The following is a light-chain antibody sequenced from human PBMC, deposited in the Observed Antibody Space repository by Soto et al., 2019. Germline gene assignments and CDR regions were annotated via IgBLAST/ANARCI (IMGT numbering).Light chain of an antibody. J-gene: IGLJ1*01. V-gene: IGLV2-8*01. Sequence: QSVLTQPPSASGSPGQSVTISCTGTSSDIGAYIYVSWYQQHPGKAPKLMISEVSRRPPGVPERFSGSKSGNTASLTVSGLQADDEANYYSSSYAGSNNFVFGTGTKVTVL. CDR2: EVS. CDR3: SSYAGSNNFV. CDR1: SSDIGAYIY.